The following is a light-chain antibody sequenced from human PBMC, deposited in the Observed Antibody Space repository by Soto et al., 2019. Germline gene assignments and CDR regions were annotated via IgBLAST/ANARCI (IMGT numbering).Light chain of an antibody. Sequence: EIVMTQSPATLSVSPGERATLSCRTSQTVGSYLAWYQQKPGQAPRLLIYGASTRATGIPARFSGSGSGTEFTLTISSLQSEDCAGYYCHHYDNWHQWTFGQGTKVDIK. V-gene: IGKV3-15*01. J-gene: IGKJ1*01. CDR2: GAS. CDR3: HHYDNWHQWT. CDR1: QTVGSY.